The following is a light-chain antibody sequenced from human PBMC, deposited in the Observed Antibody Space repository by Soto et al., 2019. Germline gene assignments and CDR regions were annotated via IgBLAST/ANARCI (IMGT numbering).Light chain of an antibody. CDR2: GAS. Sequence: EIVLTQSPGTLSLSPGERATLSCRASQSVSNNYLAWYQQKPGQAPRLLIYGASNRATGIPDRFSGSGSGTDFTLTNSRLEPDDFAVSYCQQYGSSGTFGQGTKVEIK. J-gene: IGKJ1*01. CDR3: QQYGSSGT. CDR1: QSVSNNY. V-gene: IGKV3-20*01.